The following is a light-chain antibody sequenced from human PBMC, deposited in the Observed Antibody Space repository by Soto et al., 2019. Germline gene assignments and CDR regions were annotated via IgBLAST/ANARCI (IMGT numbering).Light chain of an antibody. J-gene: IGKJ5*01. V-gene: IGKV1-33*01. CDR3: QQYESLPLT. CDR1: QDINTN. Sequence: DIQRTQSPCSLSASVGGRGTITFRASQDINTNLIWYQQKPGKAPKLLIYEASDLETGVPSRFSGSGSGTGFTFTISSLQPEDFATYYCQQYESLPLTFGQGTRRE. CDR2: EAS.